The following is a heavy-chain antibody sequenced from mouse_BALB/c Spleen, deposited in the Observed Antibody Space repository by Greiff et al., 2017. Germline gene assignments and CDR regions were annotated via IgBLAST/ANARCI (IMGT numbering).Heavy chain of an antibody. V-gene: IGHV7-1*02. J-gene: IGHJ4*01. CDR1: GFTFSDFY. Sequence: EVKLVESGGGLVQPGGSLRLSCATSGFTFSDFYMEWVRQPPGKRLEWIAASRNKANDYTTEYSASVKGRFIVSRDTSQSILYLQMNALRAEDTAIYYCARDPLYYYGSSYGAMDYWGQGTSVTVSS. D-gene: IGHD1-1*01. CDR3: ARDPLYYYGSSYGAMDY. CDR2: SRNKANDYTT.